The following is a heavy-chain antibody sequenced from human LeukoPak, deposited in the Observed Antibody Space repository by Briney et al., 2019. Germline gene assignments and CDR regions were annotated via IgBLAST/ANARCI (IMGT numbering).Heavy chain of an antibody. CDR1: GFTFSSYG. CDR3: AKDRGSIFGVVKNPTFDY. J-gene: IGHJ4*02. Sequence: GGSLRLSCAASGFTFSSYGMHWVRQAPGKGLEWVAFIRYDGSNKYYADSVKGRFTISRDNSKNTLYLQMNSLRAEDTAVYYCAKDRGSIFGVVKNPTFDYWGQGTLVTVSS. CDR2: IRYDGSNK. V-gene: IGHV3-30*02. D-gene: IGHD3-3*01.